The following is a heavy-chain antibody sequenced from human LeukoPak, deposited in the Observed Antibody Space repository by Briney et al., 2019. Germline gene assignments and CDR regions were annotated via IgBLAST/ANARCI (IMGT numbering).Heavy chain of an antibody. CDR1: GGSIGRYY. CDR2: IFFSGTT. D-gene: IGHD5-24*01. J-gene: IGHJ4*02. CDR3: ARGGDGYNYVDY. Sequence: KPSETLSLTCTVPGGSIGRYYWSWIRQPPGKGLEWIAYIFFSGTTKYNPSLESRVTISVDTSKNQFSLDLTSVTAADTALYYCARGGDGYNYVDYWGPGTLVTVSS. V-gene: IGHV4-59*01.